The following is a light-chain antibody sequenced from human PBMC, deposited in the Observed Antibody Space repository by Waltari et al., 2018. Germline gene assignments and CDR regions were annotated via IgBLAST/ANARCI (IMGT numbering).Light chain of an antibody. V-gene: IGKV3D-15*01. J-gene: IGKJ3*01. Sequence: ETVLVHSPATLSFSPGERATLSCRPSPSLGSALAWYQMKSGQTPRLLISDASSRATGIPDMFSGSGYGTEVTLTISSLDPEDVGVYYCQKYKDWPFTLGPGTKLD. CDR2: DAS. CDR1: PSLGSA. CDR3: QKYKDWPFT.